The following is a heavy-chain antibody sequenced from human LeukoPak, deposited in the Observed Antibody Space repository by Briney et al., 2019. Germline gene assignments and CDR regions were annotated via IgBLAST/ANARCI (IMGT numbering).Heavy chain of an antibody. Sequence: SQTLSLTCTVSGASISSYYWSWIRQPPGKGLEWMGSTNYNPSLKSRVTTSVDTSKNQFSLKLNSVTTADTAVYYCARDRCSGGSCYEAEWGQGTLVTVSS. D-gene: IGHD2-15*01. CDR3: ARDRCSGGSCYEAE. CDR2: T. CDR1: GASISSYY. J-gene: IGHJ4*02. V-gene: IGHV4-59*01.